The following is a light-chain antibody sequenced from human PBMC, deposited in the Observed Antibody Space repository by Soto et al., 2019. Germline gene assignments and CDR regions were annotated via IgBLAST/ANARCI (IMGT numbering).Light chain of an antibody. CDR3: QQYTKWPLT. CDR1: QSVYSN. CDR2: HAS. V-gene: IGKV3-15*01. J-gene: IGKJ4*01. Sequence: EIVMTQSPATLSVSPGERATLSCRASQSVYSNLAWYQQKPGQAPRLLIYHASTRATGIPARFSGGGSATDFTLTISSLQSEDFAVYYCQQYTKWPLTFGGGTKVEIK.